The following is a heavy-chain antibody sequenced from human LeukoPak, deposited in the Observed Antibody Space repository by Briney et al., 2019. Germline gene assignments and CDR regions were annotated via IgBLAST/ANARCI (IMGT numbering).Heavy chain of an antibody. D-gene: IGHD6-6*01. Sequence: ASVKVSCKASGYTFTSYYTHWVRQAPGQGLEWMGIINPSGGSTSYAQKFQGRVTMTRDTSTSTVYMELSSLRSEDTAVYYCARDLPQHNSSSYFYYYGMDVWGQGTTVTVFS. J-gene: IGHJ6*02. CDR2: INPSGGST. CDR3: ARDLPQHNSSSYFYYYGMDV. CDR1: GYTFTSYY. V-gene: IGHV1-46*01.